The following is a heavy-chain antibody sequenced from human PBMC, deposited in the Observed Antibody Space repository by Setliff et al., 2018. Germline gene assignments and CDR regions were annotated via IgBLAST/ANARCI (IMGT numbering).Heavy chain of an antibody. CDR2: ISSTITST. D-gene: IGHD3-9*01. J-gene: IGHJ6*02. V-gene: IGHV3-23*01. CDR1: GFTFSSSA. Sequence: GGSLRLSCAASGFTFSSSAMAWVRQAPGKWLEWVSAISSTITSTYYADSVKGRFTISRDNSKNTLYLQMNSLRAEDTAVYYCAKHGAYNDFLTGYNFYYDMDVWGQGTTVTVSS. CDR3: AKHGAYNDFLTGYNFYYDMDV.